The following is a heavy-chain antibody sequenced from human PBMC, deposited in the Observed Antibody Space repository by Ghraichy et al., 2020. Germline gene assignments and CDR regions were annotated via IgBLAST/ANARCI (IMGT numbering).Heavy chain of an antibody. CDR3: AKDSAVRGGPYYYYSMDV. Sequence: SETLSLTCTVSGGSISSYYWSWIRQPPGKGLEWIAYIYYSGSTNYNPSLKSRVTISVDTSKNQCSLKLSSVPAADTAVYYCAKDSAVRGGPYYYYSMDVWGQGTRVTVSS. CDR1: GGSISSYY. D-gene: IGHD3-10*01. J-gene: IGHJ6*02. V-gene: IGHV4-59*12. CDR2: IYYSGST.